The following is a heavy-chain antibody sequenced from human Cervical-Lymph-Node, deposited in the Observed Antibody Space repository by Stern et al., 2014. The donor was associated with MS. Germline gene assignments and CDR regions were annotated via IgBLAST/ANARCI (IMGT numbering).Heavy chain of an antibody. CDR1: GFSLSTSGVG. D-gene: IGHD3-22*01. CDR2: IFWDDDK. CDR3: AHSPRAMIVVG. J-gene: IGHJ4*02. V-gene: IGHV2-5*02. Sequence: QVTLKESGPTLVKPTQTLTLTCTFSGFSLSTSGVGVGWIRQPPGKALECLALIFWDDDKRYSPSLKSSLTITKDTSKNQVVLTMTNMDPVDTATYYCAHSPRAMIVVGWGQGTLVTVSS.